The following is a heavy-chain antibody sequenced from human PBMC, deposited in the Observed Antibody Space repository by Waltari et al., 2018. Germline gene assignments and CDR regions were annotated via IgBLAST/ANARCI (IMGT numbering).Heavy chain of an antibody. Sequence: QVQLQESGPGLVKPSETLSLTCTVSGGSISTYYWSWIRQPPGKGLEWIGYIYYSGSTNYNPSLKSRVTILVDTSKNQFSLKLSSVTAADTAVYYCARPGDDSWSAFHIWGQGTMVTVSS. D-gene: IGHD3-3*01. V-gene: IGHV4-59*08. J-gene: IGHJ3*02. CDR3: ARPGDDSWSAFHI. CDR2: IYYSGST. CDR1: GGSISTYY.